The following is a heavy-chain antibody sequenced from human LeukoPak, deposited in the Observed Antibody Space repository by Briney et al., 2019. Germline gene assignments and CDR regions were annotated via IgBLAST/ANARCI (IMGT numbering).Heavy chain of an antibody. CDR1: GFTVSSNY. J-gene: IGHJ4*02. V-gene: IGHV3-53*01. Sequence: PGGSLRLSCAASGFTVSSNYMSWVRQAPGKGLEWVSVIYSRGSTYYADSVKGRFTISRDNSKNTLYLQMNSLRAEDTAVYYCARDDGRYYFDYWGQGTLVTVSS. CDR2: IYSRGST. CDR3: ARDDGRYYFDY. D-gene: IGHD1-1*01.